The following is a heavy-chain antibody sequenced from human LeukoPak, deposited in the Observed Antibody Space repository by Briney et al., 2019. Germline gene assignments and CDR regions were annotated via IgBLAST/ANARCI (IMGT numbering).Heavy chain of an antibody. D-gene: IGHD2-15*01. CDR3: ARDPGYCSGGSCQGGFDY. CDR1: GFTFSSYS. CDR2: ISSSSSTI. J-gene: IGHJ4*02. V-gene: IGHV3-48*01. Sequence: WGSLRLSCAASGFTFSSYSMNWVRQAPGKGLEWVSYISSSSSTIYYADSVKGRFTISRDNAKNSLYLQMNSLRADDTAVYYCARDPGYCSGGSCQGGFDYWGQGTLVTVSS.